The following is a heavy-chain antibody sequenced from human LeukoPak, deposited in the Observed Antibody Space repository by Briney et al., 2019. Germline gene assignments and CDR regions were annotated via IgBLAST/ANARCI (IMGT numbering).Heavy chain of an antibody. Sequence: SETLSLTCTVSGDSITTDNFFWTWIRQPAGMGLEWIGRVKPSGGTDYNPSLTSRVIISVDTSRTQYSLRLSSVTAADSAVYYCARYRSGYLDYWGQGTLVTVSS. CDR1: GDSITTDNFF. D-gene: IGHD1-1*01. CDR2: VKPSGGT. V-gene: IGHV4-61*02. J-gene: IGHJ4*02. CDR3: ARYRSGYLDY.